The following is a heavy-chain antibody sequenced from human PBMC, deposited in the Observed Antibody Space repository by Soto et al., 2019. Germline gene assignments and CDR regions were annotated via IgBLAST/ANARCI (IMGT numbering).Heavy chain of an antibody. Sequence: QVHLVESGGGVVQPGRSLRLSCVASGFNFDTFAMNWVRQAPGKGLEWVAVISYDGSNKYYADSVKGRFTISRDNSKNTLYLQMNSLRAEDTAVYYCAKDVRAVVGFDYWGQGTLVTVSS. CDR3: AKDVRAVVGFDY. CDR1: GFNFDTFA. D-gene: IGHD1-26*01. V-gene: IGHV3-30*18. J-gene: IGHJ4*02. CDR2: ISYDGSNK.